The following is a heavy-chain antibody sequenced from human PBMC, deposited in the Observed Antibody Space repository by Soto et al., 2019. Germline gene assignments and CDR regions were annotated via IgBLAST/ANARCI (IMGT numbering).Heavy chain of an antibody. V-gene: IGHV4-59*01. J-gene: IGHJ4*02. Sequence: QVQLQESGPGLVKPSETLSLTCSISGGSISDYQWNWIRQPPGKGLEWIGYIYYSGRTNYNPSLKSRLTISLDTSTRHFSLRLRSESAADTAVYYCARMRGLGEISPYLDYWGQGALVTVSS. CDR3: ARMRGLGEISPYLDY. D-gene: IGHD3-16*01. CDR1: GGSISDYQ. CDR2: IYYSGRT.